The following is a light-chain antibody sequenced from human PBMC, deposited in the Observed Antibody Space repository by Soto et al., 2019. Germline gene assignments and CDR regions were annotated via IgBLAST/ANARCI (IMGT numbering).Light chain of an antibody. CDR2: EVR. CDR1: SSDIGSYNY. Sequence: QSALTQPASVSGSRGQSITISCTGTSSDIGSYNYVAWYQQFPGKTPKLIIYEVRNRPSGVSFRFSGSKSGNTASLTISGLQAEDEADYYCTSYTSSSPYVFGTVTKLTVL. CDR3: TSYTSSSPYV. V-gene: IGLV2-14*01. J-gene: IGLJ1*01.